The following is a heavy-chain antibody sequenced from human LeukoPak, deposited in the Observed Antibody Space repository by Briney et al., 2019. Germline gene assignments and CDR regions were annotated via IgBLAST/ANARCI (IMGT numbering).Heavy chain of an antibody. CDR1: GFTFSSYA. J-gene: IGHJ4*01. CDR2: ISNDGSNK. CDR3: ASAPRDYYFGSGSMGSYFDY. V-gene: IGHV3-30-3*01. Sequence: PGGSLTLSCAASGFTFSSYAMHWLRQAPGKGLEWVAVISNDGSNKYYADCVKGRFTISRDYSKDTLYVQMNSLRAEDTAVYYCASAPRDYYFGSGSMGSYFDYWGQGTLVTVSS. D-gene: IGHD3-10*01.